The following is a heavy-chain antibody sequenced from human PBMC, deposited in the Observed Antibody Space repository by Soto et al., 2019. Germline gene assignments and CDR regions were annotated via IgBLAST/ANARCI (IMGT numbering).Heavy chain of an antibody. CDR3: AGDVPHCNNGVCPVDP. CDR1: GGTFSRDR. CDR2: IIAMHGIT. V-gene: IGHV1-69*04. J-gene: IGHJ5*02. D-gene: IGHD2-8*01. Sequence: QVQLVQSGAEVKKPGSSVKVSCRASGGTFSRDRFNWVRQAPGQGPEWMGRIIAMHGITTYAQKYRGRVTFTADRSTSTVYMELSSLRSEDTAVYYCAGDVPHCNNGVCPVDPWGQGTLVTVSS.